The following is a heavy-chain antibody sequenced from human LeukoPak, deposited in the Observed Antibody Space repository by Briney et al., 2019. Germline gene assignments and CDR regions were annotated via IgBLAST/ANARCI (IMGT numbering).Heavy chain of an antibody. CDR1: GYTFTVYY. CDR3: GTIYYDSRRYFDY. CDR2: INPNSGGT. J-gene: IGHJ4*02. D-gene: IGHD3-22*01. V-gene: IGHV1-2*02. Sequence: ASVTVSCKASGYTFTVYYMHWVRQAPGQGLEWMGWINPNSGGTNYAQKFQRTLTITWDTSISTAYMELSRLRSDDTAVYYCGTIYYDSRRYFDYWGQGTLVTVSS.